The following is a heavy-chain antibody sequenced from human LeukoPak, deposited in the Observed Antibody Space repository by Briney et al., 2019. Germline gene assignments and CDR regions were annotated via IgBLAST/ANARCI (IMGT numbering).Heavy chain of an antibody. J-gene: IGHJ2*01. Sequence: PGGSLRLSCAASGFTFSNALMYWVRQAPGKGLQWVGRIRSETDGGTTDLAAPVKGRFTISRDDSKNTLYLEMRSLKTEDTAVYFCAIPRGNYVPGVDYSDWYFDVWGRGTLVTVSS. CDR1: GFTFSNAL. V-gene: IGHV3-15*01. D-gene: IGHD2-21*01. CDR3: AIPRGNYVPGVDYSDWYFDV. CDR2: IRSETDGGTT.